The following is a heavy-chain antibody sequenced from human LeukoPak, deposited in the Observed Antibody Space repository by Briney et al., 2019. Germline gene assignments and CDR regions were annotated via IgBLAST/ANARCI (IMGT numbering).Heavy chain of an antibody. D-gene: IGHD2-15*01. J-gene: IGHJ4*02. CDR3: ARGFGYCSGGSCYSGVAGFDY. V-gene: IGHV4-61*02. Sequence: PSQTLPLTCTVSGGSISSGSYCWSWIRQPAGKGLEWIGRIYTSGSTNYNPSLKSRVTISVDTSKNQFSLKLSSVTAADTAVYYCARGFGYCSGGSCYSGVAGFDYWGQGTLVTVSS. CDR1: GGSISSGSYC. CDR2: IYTSGST.